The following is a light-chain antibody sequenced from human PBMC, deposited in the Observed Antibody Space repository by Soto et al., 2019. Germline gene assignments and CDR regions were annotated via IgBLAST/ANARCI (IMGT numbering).Light chain of an antibody. CDR2: DAS. CDR1: QSVSSY. CDR3: HARSNWPPA. J-gene: IGKJ2*01. V-gene: IGKV3-11*01. Sequence: EIVLTESRATLSLSPGERATLSCRASQSVSSYLAWYQQKPGQAPRLLIYDASNRATGIPARYSGSGSGTDFTLTISSLEPEDFAVYYGHARSNWPPAFGRGTKLEIK.